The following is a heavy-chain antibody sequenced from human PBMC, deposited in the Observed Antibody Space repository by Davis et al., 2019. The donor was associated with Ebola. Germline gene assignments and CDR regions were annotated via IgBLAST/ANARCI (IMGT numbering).Heavy chain of an antibody. J-gene: IGHJ4*02. CDR2: ISGYNGNT. CDR1: GYTFISYG. CDR3: ARDEFDY. V-gene: IGHV1-18*01. Sequence: ASVKVSCKASGYTFISYGITWVRQAPGQGLEWMGWISGYNGNTNYAQNLQGRVTMTTDTSASTAYMELRGLRSEDTAVYFCARDEFDYWGQGTLVTVSS.